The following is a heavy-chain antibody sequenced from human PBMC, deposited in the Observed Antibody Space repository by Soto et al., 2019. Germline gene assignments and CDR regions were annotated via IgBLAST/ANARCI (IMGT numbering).Heavy chain of an antibody. J-gene: IGHJ4*02. D-gene: IGHD4-4*01. CDR2: IDVNT. Sequence: QVQLVQSGAEVKQPGASVKVSCKGSGYTFTSYGISWVRQAPGQGLEWMGWIDVNTNYAQKFKGRVTMTTDTSTSTAYLELRSLRSDDTAVYYCARDSMSYDYSNLRYWGQGTQVTVSS. CDR3: ARDSMSYDYSNLRY. CDR1: GYTFTSYG. V-gene: IGHV1-18*04.